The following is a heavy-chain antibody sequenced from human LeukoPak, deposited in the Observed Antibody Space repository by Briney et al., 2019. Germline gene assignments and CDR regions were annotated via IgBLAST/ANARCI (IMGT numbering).Heavy chain of an antibody. J-gene: IGHJ4*02. CDR2: IYSGGST. CDR3: ARDRSGYYVFDY. D-gene: IGHD3-22*01. V-gene: IGHV3-66*01. Sequence: GGSLRLSCAASGFTFDDYGMSWVRQAPGKGLEWVSVIYSGGSTYYADSVKGRFTISRDNSKNTLYLQMNSLRAEDTAVYYCARDRSGYYVFDYWGQGTLVTVSS. CDR1: GFTFDDYG.